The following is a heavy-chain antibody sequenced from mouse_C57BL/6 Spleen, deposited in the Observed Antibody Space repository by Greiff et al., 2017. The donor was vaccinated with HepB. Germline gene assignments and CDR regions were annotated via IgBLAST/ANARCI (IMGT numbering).Heavy chain of an antibody. CDR3: ASLGTYYGNSFAY. D-gene: IGHD2-10*01. V-gene: IGHV1-82*01. CDR2: IYPGDGDT. Sequence: QVQLQQSGPELVKPGASVKISCKASGYAFSSSWMNWVKQRPGKGLEWIGRIYPGDGDTNYNGKFKGKATLTADKSSSTAYMQLSSLTSEDSAVYFCASLGTYYGNSFAYWGQGTLVTVSA. CDR1: GYAFSSSW. J-gene: IGHJ3*01.